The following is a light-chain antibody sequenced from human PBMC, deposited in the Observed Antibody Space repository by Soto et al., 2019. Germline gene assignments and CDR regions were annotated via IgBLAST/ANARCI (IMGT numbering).Light chain of an antibody. V-gene: IGKV1-12*01. Sequence: IQMTQSPSSVSASVGDRVTFTCRAADDIADWLAWYQKKPGTAPQLLIYKASNLATGVPSRFSGSGSGTYFTLTINSLQPEDFATYLCQQASSCPWTFGQGTKVE. CDR2: KAS. CDR3: QQASSCPWT. CDR1: DDIADW. J-gene: IGKJ1*01.